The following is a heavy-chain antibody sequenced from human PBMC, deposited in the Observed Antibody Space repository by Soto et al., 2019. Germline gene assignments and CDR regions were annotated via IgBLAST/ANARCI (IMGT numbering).Heavy chain of an antibody. CDR3: ARDGYSGYELYYYYGMDV. D-gene: IGHD5-12*01. CDR2: INPNSGGT. Sequence: ASVKVSCKASGYTFTGYYMHWVRQAPGQGLEWVGWINPNSGGTNYAQKFQGWVTMTRDTSISTAYMELSRLRSDDTAVYYCARDGYSGYELYYYYGMDVWGQGTTVTVSS. CDR1: GYTFTGYY. V-gene: IGHV1-2*04. J-gene: IGHJ6*02.